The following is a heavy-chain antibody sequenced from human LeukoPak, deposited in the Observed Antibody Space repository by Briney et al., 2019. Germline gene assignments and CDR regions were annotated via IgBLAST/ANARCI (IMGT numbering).Heavy chain of an antibody. CDR3: AKVGELAYCGGDCYRGFDF. CDR1: GFTFSTYA. D-gene: IGHD2-21*02. J-gene: IGHJ4*02. CDR2: ISGSGGST. Sequence: SGGSLRLSCAASGFTFSTYAMSWVRQAPGKGLEWVSTISGSGGSTYYADSVKGRFTISRDNSKNTLYLQMNSLRAEATAVYYCAKVGELAYCGGDCYRGFDFWGQGTLVTVSS. V-gene: IGHV3-23*01.